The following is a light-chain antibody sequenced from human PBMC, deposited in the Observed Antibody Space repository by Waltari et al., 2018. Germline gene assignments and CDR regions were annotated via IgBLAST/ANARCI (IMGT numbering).Light chain of an antibody. CDR2: GKD. J-gene: IGLJ3*02. Sequence: SSELTQDLAVSVALGQTVRITCQGDSLRTSYASRYQLKPGEAPVLVIYGKDKRPSGIPDRIYGYSSGATSSLTITGAQAEDEADYYCSSRNGRANQVVFAGGTKVTVL. V-gene: IGLV3-19*01. CDR3: SSRNGRANQVV. CDR1: SLRTSY.